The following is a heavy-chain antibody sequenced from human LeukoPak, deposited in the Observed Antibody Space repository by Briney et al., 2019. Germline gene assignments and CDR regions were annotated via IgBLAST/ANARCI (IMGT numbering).Heavy chain of an antibody. CDR1: GDSISNYF. Sequence: PSETLSLTCTVSGDSISNYFWSWIRQPAGKGLEWIGRIYAGEGAKYNPSLETRVTVSVDTSTNQLSLKLSSVTAADTAAYYCAREGYSYGYYFDYWGQGTLVTVSS. J-gene: IGHJ4*02. V-gene: IGHV4-4*07. D-gene: IGHD5-18*01. CDR3: AREGYSYGYYFDY. CDR2: IYAGEGA.